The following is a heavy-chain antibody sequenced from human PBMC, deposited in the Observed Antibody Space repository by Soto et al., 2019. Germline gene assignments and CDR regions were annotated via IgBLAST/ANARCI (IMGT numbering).Heavy chain of an antibody. CDR1: GESFSGFY. CDR2: INHRGNT. J-gene: IGHJ4*01. CDR3: ARAQVTDFGVLVVATYFDY. Sequence: SETLSLTCAAYGESFSGFYWSWVRQVPGKGLEWIGQINHRGNTNYNPSLKSRVTMSVDTSKNQFSLRLTSVTAADTAVYYCARAQVTDFGVLVVATYFDYWDHGVLVTVSS. D-gene: IGHD2-8*02. V-gene: IGHV4-34*01.